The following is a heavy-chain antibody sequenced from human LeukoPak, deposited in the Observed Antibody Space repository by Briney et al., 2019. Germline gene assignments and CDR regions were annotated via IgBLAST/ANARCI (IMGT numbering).Heavy chain of an antibody. Sequence: GGSLRLSCAASGFTFSDYWMHWVRQAPGKGLVWVSRVNRDGGSTSYADSVKGRFTISRDNAKNTLCLQMNSLRAEDTAVYYCARDRSISAAGDTYWGQGTLVTVSS. V-gene: IGHV3-74*01. J-gene: IGHJ4*02. D-gene: IGHD6-13*01. CDR2: VNRDGGST. CDR1: GFTFSDYW. CDR3: ARDRSISAAGDTY.